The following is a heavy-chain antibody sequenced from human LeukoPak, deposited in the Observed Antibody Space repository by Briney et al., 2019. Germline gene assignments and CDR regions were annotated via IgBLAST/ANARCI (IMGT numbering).Heavy chain of an antibody. Sequence: ASVKVSRKASGYTFTSYGISWVRQAPGQGLEWMGWISAYNGNTNYAQKLQGRVTMTTDTSTSTAYMELRSLRSDDTAVYYCARDAGYCSSTSCYSPRFDPWGQGTLVTVSS. CDR3: ARDAGYCSSTSCYSPRFDP. CDR1: GYTFTSYG. CDR2: ISAYNGNT. D-gene: IGHD2-2*01. J-gene: IGHJ5*02. V-gene: IGHV1-18*01.